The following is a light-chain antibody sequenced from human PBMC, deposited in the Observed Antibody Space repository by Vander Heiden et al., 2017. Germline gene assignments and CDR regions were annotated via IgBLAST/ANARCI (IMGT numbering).Light chain of an antibody. V-gene: IGKV1-5*01. CDR2: DAS. Sequence: IHITQSPSSLSASVGDRVTITCRASESISSWLAWYQQKPGKVPKLLIYDASTLESGVPARFSGSGSGTEFTLTISSLQPDDFATYYCQQYDFFPRTFGLGTKVEIK. CDR1: ESISSW. J-gene: IGKJ1*01. CDR3: QQYDFFPRT.